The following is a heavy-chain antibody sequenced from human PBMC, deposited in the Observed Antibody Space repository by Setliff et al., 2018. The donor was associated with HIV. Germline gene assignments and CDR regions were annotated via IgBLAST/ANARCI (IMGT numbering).Heavy chain of an antibody. CDR3: ARETEAGTFDY. J-gene: IGHJ4*02. Sequence: PSETLSLTCAVYGGSFSGYYWSWVRQPPGKGLEWIGEINHSGSTHYNPSLKGRVTVSVDTSKNQFSLKVSSVTAADTAVYYCARETEAGTFDYWGQGTLVTVSS. CDR2: INHSGST. D-gene: IGHD6-19*01. V-gene: IGHV4-34*01. CDR1: GGSFSGYY.